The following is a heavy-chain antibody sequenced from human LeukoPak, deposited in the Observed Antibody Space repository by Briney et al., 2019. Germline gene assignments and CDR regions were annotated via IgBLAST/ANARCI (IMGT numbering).Heavy chain of an antibody. J-gene: IGHJ4*02. CDR3: ARGSYYGSGSKFDY. Sequence: ASVKVSCKASGYAFTSYDINWVRQATGQGLEWMGWMNPNSGNTGYAQKFQGRVTMTRNTSISTAYMELSSLRSEDTAVYYCARGSYYGSGSKFDYWGQGTLVTVSS. CDR2: MNPNSGNT. V-gene: IGHV1-8*01. CDR1: GYAFTSYD. D-gene: IGHD3-10*01.